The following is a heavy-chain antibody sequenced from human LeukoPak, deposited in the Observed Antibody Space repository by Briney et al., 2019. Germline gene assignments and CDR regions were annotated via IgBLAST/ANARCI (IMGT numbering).Heavy chain of an antibody. CDR2: ISSSRNYI. Sequence: PGGSLRLSCAASGFTFSSYSMNWVRQAPGKGMDWVSYISSSRNYIFYADSVKGRFTISRDNAKDSLYLQMNSLRAEDTAVYYCARDPYYYDSSGYYGEGYDYWGQGTLVTVSS. CDR1: GFTFSSYS. J-gene: IGHJ4*02. CDR3: ARDPYYYDSSGYYGEGYDY. D-gene: IGHD3-22*01. V-gene: IGHV3-21*01.